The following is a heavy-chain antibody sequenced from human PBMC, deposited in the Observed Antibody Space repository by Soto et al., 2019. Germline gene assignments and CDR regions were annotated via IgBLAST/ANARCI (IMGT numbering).Heavy chain of an antibody. CDR2: IYPGDSDT. J-gene: IGHJ6*02. CDR1: GYSFTSYW. V-gene: IGHV5-51*01. CDR3: AISADYYGSGSHYYYYGMDV. Sequence: HGESLKISCKGSGYSFTSYWIGWVRQMPGKGLEWMGIIYPGDSDTRYSPSFQGQVTISADKSISTAYLQWSSLKASDTAMYYCAISADYYGSGSHYYYYGMDVWGQGTTVTVSS. D-gene: IGHD3-10*01.